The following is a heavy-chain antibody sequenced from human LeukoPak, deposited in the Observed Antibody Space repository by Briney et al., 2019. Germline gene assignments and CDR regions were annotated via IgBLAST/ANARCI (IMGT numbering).Heavy chain of an antibody. CDR2: IIPIFGTA. CDR1: GGTFSSYT. CDR3: ARDGSATIPDYYGMDV. V-gene: IGHV1-69*01. Sequence: SVKVSCKASGGTFSSYTISWVRQAPGQGLEWMGGIIPIFGTANYAQKFQGRVTITADESTSTAYMELSSLRSEDTAVYYCARDGSATIPDYYGMDVWGQGTTVTVSS. D-gene: IGHD2-2*02. J-gene: IGHJ6*02.